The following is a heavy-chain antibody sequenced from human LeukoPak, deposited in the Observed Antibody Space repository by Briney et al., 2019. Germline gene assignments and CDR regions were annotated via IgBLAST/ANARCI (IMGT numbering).Heavy chain of an antibody. CDR3: AADYCSGGSCYTGSY. CDR2: IVVGSGNT. D-gene: IGHD2-15*01. CDR1: GFTFTSSA. V-gene: IGHV1-58*02. J-gene: IGHJ4*02. Sequence: ASVKVSCKASGFTFTSSAMQWVRQARGQRLEWIGWIVVGSGNTNYAQKFQERVTITRDMSTSTAYMELSSLRSEDTAVYYCAADYCSGGSCYTGSYWGQGTLVTVSS.